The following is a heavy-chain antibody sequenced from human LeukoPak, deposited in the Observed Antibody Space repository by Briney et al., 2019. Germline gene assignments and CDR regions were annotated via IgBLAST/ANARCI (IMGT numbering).Heavy chain of an antibody. CDR2: INHSGST. D-gene: IGHD3-22*01. CDR3: AKAPYYYDSSGYHNAFDI. J-gene: IGHJ3*02. V-gene: IGHV4-34*01. Sequence: SETLSLTCAVYGWSFSGYYWSWIRQPPGKGLEWIGEINHSGSTNYNPALKSRFTISVDTSKNQFSLKLSSVTAADTAVYYCAKAPYYYDSSGYHNAFDIWAQGTMVPVSS. CDR1: GWSFSGYY.